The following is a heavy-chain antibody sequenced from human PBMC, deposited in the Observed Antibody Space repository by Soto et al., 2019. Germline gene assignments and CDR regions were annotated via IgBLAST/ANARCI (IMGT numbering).Heavy chain of an antibody. Sequence: ASETLSLTCAVYGGSFSGYYWSWIRQPPGKGLEWIGEINHSGSTNYNPSLKSRVTISVDTAKNQFSLKLSSVTAADTAVYYCARGLVDTAMVNDYWGQGTLVTVSS. J-gene: IGHJ4*02. V-gene: IGHV4-34*01. CDR2: INHSGST. CDR3: ARGLVDTAMVNDY. CDR1: GGSFSGYY. D-gene: IGHD5-18*01.